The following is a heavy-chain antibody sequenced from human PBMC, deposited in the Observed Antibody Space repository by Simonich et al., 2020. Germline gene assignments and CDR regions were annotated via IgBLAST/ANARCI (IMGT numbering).Heavy chain of an antibody. D-gene: IGHD2-21*02. CDR2: ISNDGINK. J-gene: IGHJ4*02. CDR3: ARDGERYCGGDCYSYFDY. CDR1: GFTFSSYA. V-gene: IGHV3-30*07. Sequence: QVQLVESGGGVVQPGRSLRLSCAASGFTFSSYAMHWVRQAPGKGLEWVEVISNDGINKYYADSVKGRFTISRDNSKNTLYLQMNSLRAEDTAVYYCARDGERYCGGDCYSYFDYWGQGTLVTVSS.